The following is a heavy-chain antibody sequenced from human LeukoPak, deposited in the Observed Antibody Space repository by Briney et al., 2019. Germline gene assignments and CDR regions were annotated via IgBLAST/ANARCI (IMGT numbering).Heavy chain of an antibody. J-gene: IGHJ4*02. D-gene: IGHD6-6*01. CDR2: ISGTAGTT. Sequence: GGCLRLSCAASGFTFSSYAMSCVRQAPGKGLEWVSAISGTAGTTYYADSVTGRFTISRANSKNTLYLQMNSLRAEDTAVYYCAKVGLQYSSSSYAIDYWGQGTLVTVSS. CDR1: GFTFSSYA. CDR3: AKVGLQYSSSSYAIDY. V-gene: IGHV3-23*01.